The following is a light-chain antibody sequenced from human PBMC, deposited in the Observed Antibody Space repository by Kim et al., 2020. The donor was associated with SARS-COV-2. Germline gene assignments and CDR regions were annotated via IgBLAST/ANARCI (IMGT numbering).Light chain of an antibody. CDR1: RLGHKY. CDR3: QVWDRTTTV. Sequence: SYELTQPPSVSVSPGQTASITCSGDRLGHKYVCWYRHKPGQSPEVVIYQDTQRPSGRPERFSGSNSGNTATLTISGSEDVDESDYFCQVWDRTTTVFGGGDQLSVL. CDR2: QDT. V-gene: IGLV3-1*01. J-gene: IGLJ7*01.